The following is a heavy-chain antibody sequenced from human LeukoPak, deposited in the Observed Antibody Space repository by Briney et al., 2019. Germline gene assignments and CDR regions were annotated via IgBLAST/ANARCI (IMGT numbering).Heavy chain of an antibody. CDR3: ARDPVTYYYGSGSSDLDY. CDR1: GFTFSSYS. CDR2: ISSSSSYI. Sequence: GGSLRLSCTASGFTFSSYSMNWVRQAPGKGLEWVSSISSSSSYIYYADSVKGRFTISRDNAKNSLYLQMNSLRAEDTAVYYCARDPVTYYYGSGSSDLDYWGQGTLVTVSS. V-gene: IGHV3-21*01. D-gene: IGHD3-10*01. J-gene: IGHJ4*02.